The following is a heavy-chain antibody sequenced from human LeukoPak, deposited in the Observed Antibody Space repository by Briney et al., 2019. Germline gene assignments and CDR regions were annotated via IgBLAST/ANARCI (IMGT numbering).Heavy chain of an antibody. V-gene: IGHV1-46*01. CDR2: INPSGGST. J-gene: IGHJ4*02. CDR1: GYTFTSYY. CDR3: SREALQGNYFDY. Sequence: ASVKVSCKASGYTFTSYYMLWVRQAPGQGLEWMGIINPSGGSTTYAQEFQGRVTMTRDMSTSTVYMELSSLKSEDTAVYYCSREALQGNYFDYWGQGTLVTVSS. D-gene: IGHD3-10*01.